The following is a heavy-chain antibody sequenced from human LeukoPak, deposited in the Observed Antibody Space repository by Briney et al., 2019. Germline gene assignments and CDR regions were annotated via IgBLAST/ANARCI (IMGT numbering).Heavy chain of an antibody. V-gene: IGHV4-34*01. Sequence: PSETLSLTCAVYGGSFSGYYWSWIRQPPGKGLEWLGEINHSGSTNYNPSLKSRVTISVDTSKNQFSLKLSSVTAADTAVYYCARGPGPWEYSYGTYDYWGQGTLVTVSS. CDR2: INHSGST. J-gene: IGHJ4*02. D-gene: IGHD5-18*01. CDR1: GGSFSGYY. CDR3: ARGPGPWEYSYGTYDY.